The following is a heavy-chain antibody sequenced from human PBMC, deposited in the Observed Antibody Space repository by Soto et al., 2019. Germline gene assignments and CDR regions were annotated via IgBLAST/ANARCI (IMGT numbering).Heavy chain of an antibody. CDR2: ISYDGSNK. Sequence: QVQLVESGGGVVQPGRSLRLSCAASGFTFSSYGMHWVRQAPGKGLEWVAVISYDGSNKYYADSVKGRFTISRDNSKNTLYLQMNSLRAEDTAAYYCAKDGGTRSSSWYELSQGGQGTLVTVSS. CDR1: GFTFSSYG. J-gene: IGHJ4*02. D-gene: IGHD6-13*01. V-gene: IGHV3-30*18. CDR3: AKDGGTRSSSWYELSQ.